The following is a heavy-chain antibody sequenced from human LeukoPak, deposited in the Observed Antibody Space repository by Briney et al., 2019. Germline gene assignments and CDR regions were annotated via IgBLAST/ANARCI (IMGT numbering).Heavy chain of an antibody. CDR1: VGSISSYH. J-gene: IGHJ4*02. V-gene: IGHV4-59*01. CDR3: ARGTVTTMYFDF. CDR2: TYYTGST. D-gene: IGHD4-17*01. Sequence: KPSEPLSLTSAVAVGSISSYHWSWSRQPPGKVLEWIGYTYYTGSTNYAPSLKSRVTISVDTSKNQFSLKLSSVTAADTAVYYCARGTVTTMYFDFWGQGTLVTVSS.